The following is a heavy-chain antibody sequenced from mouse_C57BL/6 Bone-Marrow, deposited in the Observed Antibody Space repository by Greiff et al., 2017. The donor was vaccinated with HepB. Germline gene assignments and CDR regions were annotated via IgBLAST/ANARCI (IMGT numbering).Heavy chain of an antibody. D-gene: IGHD1-1*01. CDR1: GYTFTSYW. CDR2: IYPGSGST. Sequence: QVQLQQPGAELVKPGASVKMSCKASGYTFTSYWITWVKQRPGQGLEWIGDIYPGSGSTNYNEKFKSKATLTVDTSSSTAYMQLSSLTSEDSAVYYCARCGSSHADWYFDVWGTGTTVTVSS. CDR3: ARCGSSHADWYFDV. J-gene: IGHJ1*03. V-gene: IGHV1-55*01.